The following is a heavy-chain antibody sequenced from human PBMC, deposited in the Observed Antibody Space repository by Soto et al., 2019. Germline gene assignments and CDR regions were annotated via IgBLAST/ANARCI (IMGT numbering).Heavy chain of an antibody. D-gene: IGHD3-22*01. CDR1: GGFVSSYY. V-gene: IGHV4-59*02. J-gene: IGHJ4*02. CDR2: IYYRGST. Sequence: SETLSLTCTVSGGFVSSYYWSGIRQPPGKGLEWIGYIYYRGSTNYKPSLKSRVTISVDTSKKQFSLKLSSVTAAYTAVYYCARGNNGYYPYFDPWGQGALVTVSS. CDR3: ARGNNGYYPYFDP.